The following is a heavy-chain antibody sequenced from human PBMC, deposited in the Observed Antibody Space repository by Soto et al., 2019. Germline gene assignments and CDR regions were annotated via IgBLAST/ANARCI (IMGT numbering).Heavy chain of an antibody. V-gene: IGHV1-18*01. J-gene: IGHJ6*02. CDR3: ARGLKRKLVEGIYHYYGMDV. CDR1: GYTFGNYI. D-gene: IGHD6-6*01. CDR2: ISAHNGKP. Sequence: QVRLVQSGGAVRKPGASVKVSCKTSGYTFGNYITTWVRQAPGRGLEWLGWISAHNGKPVYAKDLQGRVTMTTDTSTSRACMELRSLSCDDTAVYFCARGLKRKLVEGIYHYYGMDVWGQGTTVTVSS.